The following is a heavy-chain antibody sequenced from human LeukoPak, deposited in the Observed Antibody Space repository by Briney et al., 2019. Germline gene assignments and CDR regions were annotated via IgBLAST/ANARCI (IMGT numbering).Heavy chain of an antibody. Sequence: SETLSLTCAVYGGSFSGYYWSWIRQPPGKGLEWIGEINHSGSTNYNPSLKSRVTISVDTSKNQFSLKLSSVTAADTAVYYCVRPGEGSCTGDRCYPNFFDYWGQGILVTVSS. J-gene: IGHJ4*02. CDR3: VRPGEGSCTGDRCYPNFFDY. V-gene: IGHV4-34*01. CDR1: GGSFSGYY. D-gene: IGHD2-15*01. CDR2: INHSGST.